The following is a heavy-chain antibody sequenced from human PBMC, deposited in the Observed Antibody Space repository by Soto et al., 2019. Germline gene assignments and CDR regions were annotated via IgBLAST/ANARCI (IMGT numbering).Heavy chain of an antibody. D-gene: IGHD3-9*01. Sequence: KPWETLSLTCTVSGGSISSSSYYWGWIRQPPGKGLGWIGSIYYSGSTYYNPSLKSRVTISVDTSKNQFSLKLSSVTAADTAVYYCARHSIYYDILTGQPSYFDYWGQGTLVTVSS. CDR1: GGSISSSSYY. CDR2: IYYSGST. V-gene: IGHV4-39*01. J-gene: IGHJ4*02. CDR3: ARHSIYYDILTGQPSYFDY.